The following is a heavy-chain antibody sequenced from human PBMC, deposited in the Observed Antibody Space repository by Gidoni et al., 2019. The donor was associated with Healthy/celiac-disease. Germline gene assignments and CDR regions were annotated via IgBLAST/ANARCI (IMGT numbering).Heavy chain of an antibody. J-gene: IGHJ5*02. CDR2: IYYSWST. D-gene: IGHD1-26*01. Sequence: QLQLQESGPGLVKPSETLSLTCTVSGASISSSGYYWGWIRQPPGKGLEGIGRIYYSWSTYYNPSLKSRVTISVDTSKNQFSLKLSSVTAADTAVYYCARHDSVGATHWFDPWGQGTLVTVSS. CDR3: ARHDSVGATHWFDP. CDR1: GASISSSGYY. V-gene: IGHV4-39*01.